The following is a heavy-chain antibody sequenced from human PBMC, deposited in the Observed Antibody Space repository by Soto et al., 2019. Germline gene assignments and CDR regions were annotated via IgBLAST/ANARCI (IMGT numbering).Heavy chain of an antibody. D-gene: IGHD5-12*01. CDR3: ARTEYSGYGDYYMYV. Sequence: QVQLQESGPGLVKPSETLSLTCIVSGGSISSYYCSWIRQPPGKGLEWIGHIYYSGSTNYNHSLKSRVTISLDTSKNHFSLKLNSVTAADTSVYYCARTEYSGYGDYYMYVWGKGTTVIVSS. V-gene: IGHV4-59*01. CDR2: IYYSGST. J-gene: IGHJ6*03. CDR1: GGSISSYY.